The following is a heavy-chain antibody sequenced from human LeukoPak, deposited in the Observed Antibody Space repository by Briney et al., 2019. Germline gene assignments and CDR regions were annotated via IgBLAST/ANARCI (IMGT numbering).Heavy chain of an antibody. CDR3: AKDNSIAARIFDY. V-gene: IGHV3-23*01. CDR2: ISGTGGTT. CDR1: GFTFSSYA. D-gene: IGHD6-6*01. Sequence: AGSLRLSCAASGFTFSSYAMTWVRQAPGKGLEWVSAISGTGGTTYYADSATGRFTISRDNSKNTLYLQMNSLRAEDTAIYYCAKDNSIAARIFDYWGQGTLVTVSS. J-gene: IGHJ4*02.